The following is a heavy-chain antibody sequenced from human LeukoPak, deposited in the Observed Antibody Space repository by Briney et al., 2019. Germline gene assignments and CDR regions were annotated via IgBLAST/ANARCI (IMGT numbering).Heavy chain of an antibody. D-gene: IGHD1-1*01. V-gene: IGHV3-15*01. J-gene: IGHJ4*02. CDR3: TGDWNDVPFFDY. Sequence: GGSLRLSCAASGFTFRRYGMSWVRQAPGKGLEWVGRIKSKTDGGTTDYAAPVKGRFTISRDDSKNTLYLQMNSLKTEDTAVYYCTGDWNDVPFFDYWGQGTLVTVSS. CDR2: IKSKTDGGTT. CDR1: GFTFRRYG.